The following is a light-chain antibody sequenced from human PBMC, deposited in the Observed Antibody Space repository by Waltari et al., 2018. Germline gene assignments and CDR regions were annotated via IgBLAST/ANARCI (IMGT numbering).Light chain of an antibody. V-gene: IGLV3-10*03. J-gene: IGLJ3*02. Sequence: SYELTQPPSVSVSPGQTARIPCSGDALPKKFASWWQQQPGQAPVLVIIEDNNRPSGSPAGSSGASSGTVATLPLSGAQVDEEDADYCSPADSSGFGWVFGGGTNLTV. CDR1: ALPKKF. CDR2: EDN. CDR3: SPADSSGFGWV.